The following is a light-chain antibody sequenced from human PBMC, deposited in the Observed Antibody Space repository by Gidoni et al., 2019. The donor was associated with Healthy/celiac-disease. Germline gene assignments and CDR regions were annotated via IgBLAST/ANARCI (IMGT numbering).Light chain of an antibody. Sequence: QSALPPPASVSGSPGQSLTISCTGTSSDVGGYNYVSGYQQHPGKAPKLMIYEVSNRPSGVSNRLSGSKTGNTASLTISGLQAEDEADYYCSSYTSSSTPLFGGGTKLTVL. J-gene: IGLJ2*01. V-gene: IGLV2-14*01. CDR2: EVS. CDR3: SSYTSSSTPL. CDR1: SSDVGGYNY.